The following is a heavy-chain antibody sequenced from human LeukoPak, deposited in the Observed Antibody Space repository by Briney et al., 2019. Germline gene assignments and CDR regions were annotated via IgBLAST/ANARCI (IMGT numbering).Heavy chain of an antibody. CDR3: ARDKDDILTGYYKGSFDY. D-gene: IGHD3-9*01. Sequence: ASVKVSCKASGGTFSSYAISWVRQAPGQGLEWMGGIIPIFGTANYARKFQGRVTITADKSTSTAYMELSSLRSEDTAVYYCARDKDDILTGYYKGSFDYWGQGTLVTVSS. V-gene: IGHV1-69*06. J-gene: IGHJ4*02. CDR2: IIPIFGTA. CDR1: GGTFSSYA.